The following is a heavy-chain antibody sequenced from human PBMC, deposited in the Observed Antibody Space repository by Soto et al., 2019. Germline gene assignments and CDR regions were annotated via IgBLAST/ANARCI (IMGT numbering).Heavy chain of an antibody. CDR1: GFTVSSNY. CDR2: IYSGGST. CDR3: AISPRYSSDWPLPFDY. D-gene: IGHD6-19*01. Sequence: EVQLVESGGGLIQPGGSLRLSCAASGFTVSSNYMSWVRQAPGKGLEWVSVIYSGGSTYYADSVKGRFTISSDKSKNTLYLQMNILIAEDTDGYYFAISPRYSSDWPLPFDYCCQGTLVTVSS. J-gene: IGHJ4*02. V-gene: IGHV3-53*01.